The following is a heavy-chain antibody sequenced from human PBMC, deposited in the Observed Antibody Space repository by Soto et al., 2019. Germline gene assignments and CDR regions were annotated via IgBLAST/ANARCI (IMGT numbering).Heavy chain of an antibody. V-gene: IGHV3-72*01. CDR2: NRNKVNSYTT. Sequence: WASLSLACVASGFTFSDHDMDWVRQAPGKGLEWVGRNRNKVNSYTTEYAASVKGRFISSRDDSKNSLYLQMNSLKTEDTAVYYCARVRAGGVGWFDPWGQGTLVTVSS. J-gene: IGHJ5*02. D-gene: IGHD3-16*01. CDR1: GFTFSDHD. CDR3: ARVRAGGVGWFDP.